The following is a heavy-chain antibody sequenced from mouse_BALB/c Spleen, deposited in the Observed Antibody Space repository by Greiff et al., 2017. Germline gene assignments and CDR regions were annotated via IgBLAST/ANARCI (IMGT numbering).Heavy chain of an antibody. CDR2: IYTGNSDT. V-gene: IGHV1-5*01. D-gene: IGHD2-4*01. J-gene: IGHJ1*01. Sequence: EVQLQQSGTVLARPGASVKMSCKASGYSFTSYWMHWVKQRPGQGLEWIGAIYTGNSDTSYNQKFKGKAKLTAVTSASTAYMELSSLTNEDSAVYYCTRDDYGENFDVWGAGTTVTVSS. CDR1: GYSFTSYW. CDR3: TRDDYGENFDV.